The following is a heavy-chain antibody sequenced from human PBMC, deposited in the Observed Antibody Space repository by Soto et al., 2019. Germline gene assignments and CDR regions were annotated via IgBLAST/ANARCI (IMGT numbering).Heavy chain of an antibody. CDR2: ISSSSSYI. CDR3: ARDLHIVVVTATPHYGMDV. Sequence: KPGGSLRLSCAASGFTFSSYIMNWVRQSPGKGLEWVSSISSSSSYIYYADSVKGRFTISRDNAKNSLYLQMNSLRAEDTAVYYCARDLHIVVVTATPHYGMDVWGQGTTVTVSS. J-gene: IGHJ6*02. CDR1: GFTFSSYI. D-gene: IGHD2-21*02. V-gene: IGHV3-21*01.